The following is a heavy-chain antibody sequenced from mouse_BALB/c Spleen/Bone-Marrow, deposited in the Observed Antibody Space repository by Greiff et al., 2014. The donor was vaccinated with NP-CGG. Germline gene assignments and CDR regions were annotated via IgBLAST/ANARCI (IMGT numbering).Heavy chain of an antibody. CDR2: IYPGNVNT. J-gene: IGHJ4*01. CDR3: ARGGGLRDAMDY. V-gene: IGHV1S56*01. D-gene: IGHD2-2*01. Sequence: QVQLQQSGPELVKPGASVRISCKASGYTFTSYYIHWVKQRPGQGLEWIGWIYPGNVNTKYNEKFKGKATLTADKSSSTAYMQLSSLTSEDSAVYFCARGGGLRDAMDYWGQGTSVTVSS. CDR1: GYTFTSYY.